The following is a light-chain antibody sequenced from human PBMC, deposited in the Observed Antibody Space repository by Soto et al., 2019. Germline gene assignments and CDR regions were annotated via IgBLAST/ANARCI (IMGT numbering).Light chain of an antibody. CDR1: RSDVGSYNL. J-gene: IGLJ2*01. Sequence: QSALTQPASVSGSPGQSITISCTGTRSDVGSYNLVAWYQQHPNKAPKLMIYEVTKRPSGVSNRFSGSKSGNTASLTISGLQAEDEADYYCCSYAGSSTHVVFGGGTKVTVL. CDR2: EVT. V-gene: IGLV2-23*02. CDR3: CSYAGSSTHVV.